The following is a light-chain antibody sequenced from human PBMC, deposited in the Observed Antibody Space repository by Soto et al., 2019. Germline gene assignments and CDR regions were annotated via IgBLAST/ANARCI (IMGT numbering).Light chain of an antibody. CDR3: QQYGTSPGT. CDR1: QSVSSLY. V-gene: IGKV3-20*01. J-gene: IGKJ1*01. Sequence: EIVMTQSPATLSVSPGERATLSCRASQSVSSLYLAWFQQKPGQAPRLLIYGASTRATGIPDRFSGSGSGTDFTLIISRLEPEDFAVYYCQQYGTSPGTFGQGTKVDIK. CDR2: GAS.